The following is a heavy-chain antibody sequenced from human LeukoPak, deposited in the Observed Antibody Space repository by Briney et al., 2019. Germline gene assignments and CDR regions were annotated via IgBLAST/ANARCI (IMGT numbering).Heavy chain of an antibody. D-gene: IGHD6-13*01. J-gene: IGHJ4*02. Sequence: PGASLLTCTEGSGSNITSFWIGWVRQLPGKGLEWMGIIYPGGSDTRYSPSFQGQVTISADKSITTAFLQWSSLKASDTAMYYCARSMAAAGRSDYWGQGTLVTVSS. V-gene: IGHV5-51*01. CDR3: ARSMAAAGRSDY. CDR1: GSNITSFW. CDR2: IYPGGSDT.